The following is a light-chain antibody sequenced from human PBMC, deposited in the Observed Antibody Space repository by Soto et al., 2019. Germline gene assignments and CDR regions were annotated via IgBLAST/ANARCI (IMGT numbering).Light chain of an antibody. CDR1: QSFSSSS. J-gene: IGKJ5*01. V-gene: IGKV3-20*01. CDR3: QQYYSTPSIP. Sequence: EFVLTQSPSTVSVSNGERVTLSCMASQSFSSSSLAWYQQIPGQPPRLLIYPASRRATGIPDRFSGSGSGTDFTLTISSLQAEDVAVYYCQQYYSTPSIPFGQGTRLEIK. CDR2: PAS.